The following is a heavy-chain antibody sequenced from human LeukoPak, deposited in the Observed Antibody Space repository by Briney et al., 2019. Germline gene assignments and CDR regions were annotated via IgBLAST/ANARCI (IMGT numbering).Heavy chain of an antibody. D-gene: IGHD2-2*01. CDR2: IYYSGST. CDR3: ARAHQLAFDI. CDR1: GGSISSSIYY. Sequence: SETLSPTCTVSGGSISSSIYYWGWIRQPPGKGLEWIGNIYYSGSTYYNPSLKSRVTISVDTSKNQFSLKLNSVTAADTAVYYCARAHQLAFDIWGQGTMVTVSS. J-gene: IGHJ3*02. V-gene: IGHV4-39*07.